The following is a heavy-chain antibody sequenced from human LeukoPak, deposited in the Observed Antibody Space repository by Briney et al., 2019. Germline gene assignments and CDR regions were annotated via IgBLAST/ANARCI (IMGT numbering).Heavy chain of an antibody. D-gene: IGHD6-13*01. CDR2: IYYSGST. CDR1: GGSISSSSYY. J-gene: IGHJ4*02. Sequence: SETLSLTCTVSGGSISSSSYYWGWIRQPPGKGPEWIGSIYYSGSTYYNPSLKSRVTISVDTSKNQFSLKLSSVTAADTAVYYCARHRDSSSWYSVRPGAPYYFDYWGQGTLVTVSS. V-gene: IGHV4-39*01. CDR3: ARHRDSSSWYSVRPGAPYYFDY.